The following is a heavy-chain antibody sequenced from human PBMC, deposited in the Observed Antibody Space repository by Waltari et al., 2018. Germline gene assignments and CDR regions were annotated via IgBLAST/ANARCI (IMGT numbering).Heavy chain of an antibody. Sequence: EVQLVESGGGLIQPGGSLRLSCAASGFTVSSNYMSWVRQAPGKGLEWVSVIYSGGSTYYADSVKCRFTISRDNSKNTLYLQMNSLRAEDTAVYYCARGGQYDILTGSKYFQHWGQGTLVTVSS. CDR1: GFTVSSNY. CDR3: ARGGQYDILTGSKYFQH. D-gene: IGHD3-9*01. V-gene: IGHV3-53*01. J-gene: IGHJ1*01. CDR2: IYSGGST.